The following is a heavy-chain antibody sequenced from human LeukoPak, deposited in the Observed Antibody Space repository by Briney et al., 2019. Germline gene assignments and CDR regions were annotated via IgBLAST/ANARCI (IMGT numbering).Heavy chain of an antibody. CDR1: GFTFSSYG. J-gene: IGHJ4*02. CDR3: AKVLFGYCSSTSCYALDY. Sequence: GRSLRLSCAASGFTFSSYGMHWVRQAPGKGLEWVAVISYDGSNKYYADSVKGRFTISRDNSKNTLYLQMNSQRAEDTAVYYCAKVLFGYCSSTSCYALDYWGQGTLVTVSS. CDR2: ISYDGSNK. D-gene: IGHD2-2*01. V-gene: IGHV3-30*18.